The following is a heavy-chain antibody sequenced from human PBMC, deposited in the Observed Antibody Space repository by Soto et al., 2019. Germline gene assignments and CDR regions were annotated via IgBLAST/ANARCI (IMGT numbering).Heavy chain of an antibody. CDR3: ARGHPRDLLRPTYSETNWFDP. CDR1: GGSLSGYY. J-gene: IGHJ5*02. V-gene: IGHV4-34*01. Sequence: QVQLQQWGAGLLKPSETLSLTCAVYGGSLSGYYWSWIRQPPGKGLEWIGKIDHSGSTNYNPSLKSRVPISVDTSKNQFSLKLSSVTAADTAVYYCARGHPRDLLRPTYSETNWFDPWGQGTLVTVSS. D-gene: IGHD3-22*01. CDR2: IDHSGST.